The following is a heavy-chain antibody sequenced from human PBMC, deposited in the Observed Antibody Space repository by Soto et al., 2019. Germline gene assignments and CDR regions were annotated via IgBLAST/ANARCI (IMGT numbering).Heavy chain of an antibody. V-gene: IGHV3-23*01. J-gene: IGHJ4*02. D-gene: IGHD5-12*01. Sequence: PGGSLRLSCASSGSTFSDYAMSWVRQGPGKGLEWVSTISGSGGRTFYADSVKGRFTISRDNSKNTLSLQMNSLRAEDTAVYYCAKRAQIYDPGYYFDFWGQGTPVTVSS. CDR1: GSTFSDYA. CDR3: AKRAQIYDPGYYFDF. CDR2: ISGSGGRT.